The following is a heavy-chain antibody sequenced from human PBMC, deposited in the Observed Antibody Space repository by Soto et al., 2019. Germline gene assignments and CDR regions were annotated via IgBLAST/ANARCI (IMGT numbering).Heavy chain of an antibody. J-gene: IGHJ4*02. V-gene: IGHV3-23*01. CDR1: GFTFSSYA. CDR2: ISGSGGST. D-gene: IGHD3-3*01. Sequence: EVQLLESGGGLVQPGGSLRLSCAASGFTFSSYAMSWVRQAPGKGLEWVSAISGSGGSTYYADSVKGRFTISRDNSKNTLYLQMNSRRDEDTAVYYCAKCPPLRSGYGHYWGQGTLVTVSS. CDR3: AKCPPLRSGYGHY.